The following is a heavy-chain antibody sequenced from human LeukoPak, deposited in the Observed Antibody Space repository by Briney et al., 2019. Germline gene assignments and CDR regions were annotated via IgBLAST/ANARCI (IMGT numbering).Heavy chain of an antibody. V-gene: IGHV1-8*01. D-gene: IGHD6-13*01. CDR3: ARGLRREQQLLRAFDH. CDR2: MNPNSGNT. J-gene: IGHJ4*02. CDR1: GYTFTNYD. Sequence: GASVRVSCKASGYTFTNYDINWVRQASGQGLEWMGWMNPNSGNTGSAQKFQGRVTMTSNTSISTAYMELSSLRSEDTAVYYCARGLRREQQLLRAFDHWGQGIPVTVSS.